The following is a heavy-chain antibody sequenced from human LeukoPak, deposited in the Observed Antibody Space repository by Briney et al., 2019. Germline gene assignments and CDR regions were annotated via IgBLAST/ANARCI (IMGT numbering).Heavy chain of an antibody. D-gene: IGHD1-1*01. CDR3: ARESHETREDY. J-gene: IGHJ4*02. CDR1: GYTFTSYG. CDR2: ISANNGDT. V-gene: IGHV1-18*01. Sequence: ASVKVSCKASGYTFTSYGISWVRQAPGQGLEWMGWISANNGDTDYPPKLQDRVTMTIDTYTSTAYMELRSLRSDDTAMYYCARESHETREDYWGQGTLVTVSS.